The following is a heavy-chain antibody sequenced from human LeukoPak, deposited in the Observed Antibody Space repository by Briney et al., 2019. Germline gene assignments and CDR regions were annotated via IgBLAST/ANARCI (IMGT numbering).Heavy chain of an antibody. CDR2: IYHSGST. CDR3: ARGFWSPYYYYYMDV. D-gene: IGHD3-3*01. Sequence: SQTLSLTCTVSGGSISSGGYYWSWIRQPPGKGLEWIGYIYHSGSTYYNPSLKSRVTISVDRSKNQFSLKLSSVTAADTAVYYCARGFWSPYYYYYMDVWGKGTTVTVSS. V-gene: IGHV4-30-2*01. J-gene: IGHJ6*03. CDR1: GGSISSGGYY.